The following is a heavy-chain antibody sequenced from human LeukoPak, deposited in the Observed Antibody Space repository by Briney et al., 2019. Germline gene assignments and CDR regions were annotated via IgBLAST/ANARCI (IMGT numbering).Heavy chain of an antibody. V-gene: IGHV3-23*01. D-gene: IGHD2-8*01. Sequence: GGSLRLSCAASGFTFSSYSMSWVRQAPGKGLEWVSTIGDSGSSTYYADSVKGRFTISRDNSKNTLYLQMNSLRAEDTAVYYCAYCSNGVCYKAGLDYWGQGTLVTVSS. J-gene: IGHJ4*02. CDR2: IGDSGSST. CDR3: AYCSNGVCYKAGLDY. CDR1: GFTFSSYS.